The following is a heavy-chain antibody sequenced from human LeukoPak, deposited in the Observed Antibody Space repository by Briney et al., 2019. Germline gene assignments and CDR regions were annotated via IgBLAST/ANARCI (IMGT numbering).Heavy chain of an antibody. J-gene: IGHJ4*02. D-gene: IGHD1-26*01. CDR1: GFTFSSYS. CDR3: ASSGSYRFDY. V-gene: IGHV3-48*02. Sequence: GGSLRLSCAVTGFTFSSYSMNWVRQAPGKGLEWVSHITASGTAMFYADSVKGRFTISRDNAKNSLYLQMNSLRDEDTAVYYCASSGSYRFDYWGQGTLVTVSS. CDR2: ITASGTAM.